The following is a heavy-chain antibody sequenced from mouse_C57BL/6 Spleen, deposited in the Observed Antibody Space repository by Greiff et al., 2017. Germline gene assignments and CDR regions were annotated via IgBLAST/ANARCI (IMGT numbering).Heavy chain of an antibody. Sequence: EVQLVESGGGLVKPGGSLTLSCAASGFTFSDYGMHWVRQAPEKGLEWVAYISSGSSTIYYADTVKGRFTISRDNAKNTLFLQMTSLRSEDTAMYYCAQGFAYWGQGTLVTVSA. CDR2: ISSGSSTI. V-gene: IGHV5-17*01. J-gene: IGHJ3*01. CDR3: AQGFAY. CDR1: GFTFSDYG.